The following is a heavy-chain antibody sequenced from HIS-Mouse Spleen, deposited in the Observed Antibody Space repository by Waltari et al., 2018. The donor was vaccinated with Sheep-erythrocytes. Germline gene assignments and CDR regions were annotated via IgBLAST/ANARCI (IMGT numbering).Heavy chain of an antibody. CDR3: ARVSVAARFDY. J-gene: IGHJ4*02. V-gene: IGHV4-39*07. Sequence: VKPSETLSLTCTVSGGSISSSSYYWGWIRQPPGKGLEWIGSIYYSGSTYYNPSLKSRVTISVDTSKNQFSLKLSSVTAADTAVYYCARVSVAARFDYWGQGTLVTVSS. CDR1: GGSISSSSYY. CDR2: IYYSGST. D-gene: IGHD6-6*01.